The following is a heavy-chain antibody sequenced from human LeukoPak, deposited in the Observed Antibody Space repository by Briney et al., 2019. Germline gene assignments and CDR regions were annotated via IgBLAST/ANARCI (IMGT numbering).Heavy chain of an antibody. CDR3: ARRGSYGLN. CDR2: INHSGST. CDR1: GGSFSDYY. D-gene: IGHD5-18*01. V-gene: IGHV4-34*01. J-gene: IGHJ4*02. Sequence: SETLSLTCAVYGGSFSDYYWSWIRQPPGKGLEWIGEINHSGSTNYNPSLKSRVTISIDTSKNQFSLKLSSVTAADTAIYYCARRGSYGLNWGQGTLVTVSP.